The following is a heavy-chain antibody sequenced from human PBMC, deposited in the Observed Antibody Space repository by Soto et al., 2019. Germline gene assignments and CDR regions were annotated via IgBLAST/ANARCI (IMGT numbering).Heavy chain of an antibody. CDR1: GYTFTSYA. CDR3: ARGSRITGTRNYGMDV. J-gene: IGHJ6*02. CDR2: INTNTGNP. V-gene: IGHV7-4-1*01. D-gene: IGHD1-20*01. Sequence: ASLKVSCKSSGYTFTSYAMNWVRQAPGQGLEWMGWINTNTGNPTYAQGFTGRFVFSLDTSVSTAYLQICSLKAEDTAVYYCARGSRITGTRNYGMDVWGQGTTVTVS.